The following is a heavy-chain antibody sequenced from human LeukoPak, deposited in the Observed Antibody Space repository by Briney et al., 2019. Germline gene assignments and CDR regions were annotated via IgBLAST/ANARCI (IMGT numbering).Heavy chain of an antibody. CDR3: ARSRLPGIAVAGSGY. D-gene: IGHD6-19*01. CDR2: ISYDGSNK. Sequence: GGSLRLSCAASGFTFSSYAMHWVRQAPGKGLEWVAVISYDGSNKYYADSVKGRFTISRDNSKNTLYLQMNSLRAEDTAVYYCARSRLPGIAVAGSGYWGQGTLVTVSS. J-gene: IGHJ4*02. V-gene: IGHV3-30*04. CDR1: GFTFSSYA.